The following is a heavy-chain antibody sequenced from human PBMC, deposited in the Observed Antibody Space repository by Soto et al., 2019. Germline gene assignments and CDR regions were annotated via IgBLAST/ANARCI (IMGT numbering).Heavy chain of an antibody. V-gene: IGHV4-61*01. CDR3: ARDLRKRNIVATIISPYGMDV. Sequence: LSLTCTVSGGSVSSGSYYWSWIRQPPGKGLEWIGYIYYSGSTNYNPSLKSRVTISVDTSMNQFSLKLSSVTAADTAVYYCARDLRKRNIVATIISPYGMDVWGQGTTVTVSS. CDR2: IYYSGST. CDR1: GGSVSSGSYY. J-gene: IGHJ6*02. D-gene: IGHD5-12*01.